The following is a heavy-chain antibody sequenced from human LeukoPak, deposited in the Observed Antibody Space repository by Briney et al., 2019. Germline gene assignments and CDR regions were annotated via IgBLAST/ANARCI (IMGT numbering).Heavy chain of an antibody. Sequence: GGSLRLSCAASGFTFSTYWMSWVRQVPGKGLEWVANIKQDGSDKYYVSSVKGRFTISRDNAKNSLYLQMNSLRAEDTAVYYCATNRYFDYWGQGTLVTVSS. D-gene: IGHD2-8*01. CDR3: ATNRYFDY. J-gene: IGHJ4*02. CDR1: GFTFSTYW. CDR2: IKQDGSDK. V-gene: IGHV3-7*01.